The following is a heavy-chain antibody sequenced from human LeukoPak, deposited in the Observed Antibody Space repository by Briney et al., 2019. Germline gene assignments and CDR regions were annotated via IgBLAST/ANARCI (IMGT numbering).Heavy chain of an antibody. CDR1: GFTFNVYS. V-gene: IGHV3-48*04. Sequence: GGSLRLSCAASGFTFNVYSMNWVRQAPGKGLEWVSFISSSLDSNIYYADSVKGRFTISRDNAKNSLYLQMNSLRAEDTAVYYCAKDLQSEDGGNSWGQGTLVTVSS. CDR2: ISSSLDSNI. J-gene: IGHJ4*02. D-gene: IGHD4-23*01. CDR3: AKDLQSEDGGNS.